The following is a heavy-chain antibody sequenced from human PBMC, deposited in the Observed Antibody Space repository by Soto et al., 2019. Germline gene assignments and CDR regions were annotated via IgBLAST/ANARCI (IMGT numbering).Heavy chain of an antibody. CDR2: IYYSGTP. CDR1: GASISSGGYY. D-gene: IGHD2-21*01. CDR3: AASCVGCGGFNYYGMDV. J-gene: IGHJ6*02. V-gene: IGHV4-31*03. Sequence: QVQLQESGPGLVKPSQTLSLTCSVSGASISSGGYYWNWIRQHPGKGLEWIGYIYYSGTPYYNPSLKSRVTISVDTSKNQFSLKLSSVTAADTAGYYCAASCVGCGGFNYYGMDVWGQGTTVTVSS.